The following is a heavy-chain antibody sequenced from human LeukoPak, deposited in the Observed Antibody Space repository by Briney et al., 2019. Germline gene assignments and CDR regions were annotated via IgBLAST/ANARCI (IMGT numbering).Heavy chain of an antibody. CDR1: GFTFSSYS. CDR2: ISYDGSNK. D-gene: IGHD3-10*01. J-gene: IGHJ4*02. V-gene: IGHV3-30*19. CDR3: AREFGYHFDY. Sequence: GGSLRLSCAASGFTFSSYSMHWVRQAPGKGLEGVAVISYDGSNKYYADSVKGRFTISRDNSKNTLYLQMNSLRAEDTAVYYCAREFGYHFDYWGQGTLVTVSS.